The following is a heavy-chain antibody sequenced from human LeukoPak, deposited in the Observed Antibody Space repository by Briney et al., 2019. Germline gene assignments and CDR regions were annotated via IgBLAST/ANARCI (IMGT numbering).Heavy chain of an antibody. CDR1: GYTFTSYD. Sequence: GASVKVSCKASGYTFTSYDINWVRQATGQGLEWMGWMNPNSGNTGYAQKFQGRVTMTRNTSISTAYMELSSLRSEDTAVYYCARVDCTNGVCYTGGRDYWGQGTLVTVSS. D-gene: IGHD2-8*01. CDR3: ARVDCTNGVCYTGGRDY. CDR2: MNPNSGNT. V-gene: IGHV1-8*01. J-gene: IGHJ4*02.